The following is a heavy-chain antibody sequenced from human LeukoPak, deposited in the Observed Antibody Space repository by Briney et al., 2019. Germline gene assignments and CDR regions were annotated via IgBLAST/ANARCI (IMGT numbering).Heavy chain of an antibody. CDR3: ARGIDY. V-gene: IGHV3-43D*04. J-gene: IGHJ4*02. CDR2: ISWDGGGT. CDR1: GFTFDDYA. Sequence: GGSLRLSCAASGFTFDDYAMHWVRQAPGKGLEWVSLISWDGGGTNYADSVKGRFTISRDTSKNMVFLQMNSLRVEDTAVYYCARGIDYWGRGTLVTVSS.